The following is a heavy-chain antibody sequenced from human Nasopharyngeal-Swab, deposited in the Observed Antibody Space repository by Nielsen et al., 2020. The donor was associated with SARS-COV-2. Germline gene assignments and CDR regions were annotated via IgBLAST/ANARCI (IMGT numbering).Heavy chain of an antibody. J-gene: IGHJ4*02. V-gene: IGHV3-23*01. Sequence: GEFLKISCAASGFTFSSYAMSWVRQAPGKGLEWVSAISGSGGSTYYADSVKGRFTISRDNSKNTLYLQMNSLRAEDTAVYYCAKEVAAAIGEYYFDYWGQGTLVTVSS. CDR3: AKEVAAAIGEYYFDY. CDR2: ISGSGGST. CDR1: GFTFSSYA. D-gene: IGHD6-13*01.